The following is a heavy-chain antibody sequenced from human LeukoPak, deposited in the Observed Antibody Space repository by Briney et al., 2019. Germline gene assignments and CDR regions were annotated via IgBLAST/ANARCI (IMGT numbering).Heavy chain of an antibody. CDR1: GFTFSSYA. CDR2: ISYDGSNK. CDR3: ARGIAGHYYYGMDV. V-gene: IGHV3-30-3*01. Sequence: GRSLRLSCAASGFTFSSYAMHWVRQAPGKGLEWVAVISYDGSNKYYADSVKGRFTISRDNSKNTLYLQMNSLRAEDTAVYYCARGIAGHYYYGMDVWGQGTTVTVSS. D-gene: IGHD6-13*01. J-gene: IGHJ6*02.